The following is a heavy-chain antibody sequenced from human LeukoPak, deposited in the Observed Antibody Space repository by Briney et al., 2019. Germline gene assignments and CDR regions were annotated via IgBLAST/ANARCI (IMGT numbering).Heavy chain of an antibody. CDR2: IDGSGSST. D-gene: IGHD2-2*01. Sequence: GGSLRLSCAASGFIFSSYAMNWVRQPPGKGLEWVSTIDGSGSSTYYADSVKGRFTISRDNSKNTLYLQMTSLRAEDTAVYYCAKSGGYCSSASCYPNWFGPWGQGTLVTVSS. J-gene: IGHJ5*02. V-gene: IGHV3-23*01. CDR3: AKSGGYCSSASCYPNWFGP. CDR1: GFIFSSYA.